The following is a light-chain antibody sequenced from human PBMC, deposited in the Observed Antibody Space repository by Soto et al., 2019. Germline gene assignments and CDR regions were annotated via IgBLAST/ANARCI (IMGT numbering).Light chain of an antibody. V-gene: IGKV1-39*01. CDR1: QSISRY. CDR2: AAS. J-gene: IGKJ1*01. Sequence: DIQMTQSPSSLSASVGDRVTITCRASQSISRYLNWYQQKPGRAPKLLIYAASSLQSGAPSRFSGSGSGTDFTLTIGSLQPEDFATYYCQQSYSNLWTFGQGTKVDIK. CDR3: QQSYSNLWT.